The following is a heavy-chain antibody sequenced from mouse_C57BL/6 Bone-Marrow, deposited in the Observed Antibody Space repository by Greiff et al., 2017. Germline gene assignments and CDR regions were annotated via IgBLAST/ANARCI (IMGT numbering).Heavy chain of an antibody. Sequence: QVQLQQSGPELVKPGASVTISCKASGYAFSSSWMNWVKQRPGQGLEWIGRIYPGDGDTNYNGKFKGKATLTADKSSSTAYMQLSSLTSEDSAVYFSAGGGNRYYGGEAWFAYWGQGTLVTVSA. V-gene: IGHV1-82*01. CDR1: GYAFSSSW. J-gene: IGHJ3*01. CDR3: AGGGNRYYGGEAWFAY. D-gene: IGHD1-1*01. CDR2: IYPGDGDT.